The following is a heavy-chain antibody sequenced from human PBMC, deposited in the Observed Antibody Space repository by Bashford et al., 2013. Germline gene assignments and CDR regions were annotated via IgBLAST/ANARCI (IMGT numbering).Heavy chain of an antibody. Sequence: GGPVRLSCVASGFTFSSYNMNWVRQAPGKGLEWVSSISTTSNYIYYTDSVRGRFTISRDNAKNSLFLQMHSLRAEDTAIYYCAREGLTYHLDYWGQGTLVTVSS. CDR2: ISTTSNYI. CDR1: GFTFSSYN. CDR3: AREGLTYHLDY. V-gene: IGHV3-21*04. J-gene: IGHJ4*02. D-gene: IGHD2-2*01.